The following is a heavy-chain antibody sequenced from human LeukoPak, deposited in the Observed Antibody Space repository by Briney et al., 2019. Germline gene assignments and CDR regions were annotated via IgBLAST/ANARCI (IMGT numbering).Heavy chain of an antibody. J-gene: IGHJ5*02. D-gene: IGHD3-3*01. CDR2: INPNSGGT. V-gene: IGHV1-2*02. CDR1: GYTXXXXY. CDR3: ARDTDPMNYDFWSGYYSPVNWFDP. Sequence: GYTXXXXYMHWVRQAPGQGLEWMGWINPNSGGTNYAQKFQGRVTITRDKSISTAYMELSRLRSDDTAVYDGARDTDPMNYDFWSGYYSPVNWFDPWGQGTLVTVSS.